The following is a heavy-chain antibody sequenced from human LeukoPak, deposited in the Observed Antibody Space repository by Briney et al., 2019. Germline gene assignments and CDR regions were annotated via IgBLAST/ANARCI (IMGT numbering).Heavy chain of an antibody. D-gene: IGHD2-15*01. J-gene: IGHJ5*02. CDR1: GYSFTIYW. CDR2: ISPGDSDT. CDR3: ANSFLEGFDP. V-gene: IGHV5-51*01. Sequence: GESLKISCKGSGYSFTIYWIGWVRQMPGKGLEWMGIISPGDSDTRYSPSFQGQVTISADKSINTAYLQWSSLKASDTAMYYCANSFLEGFDPWGQGTLVSVSS.